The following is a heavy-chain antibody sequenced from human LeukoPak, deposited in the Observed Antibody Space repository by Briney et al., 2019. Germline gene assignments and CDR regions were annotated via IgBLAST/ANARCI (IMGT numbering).Heavy chain of an antibody. V-gene: IGHV3-23*01. CDR1: GFTVSSNY. CDR2: ISGSGGST. CDR3: AKDKGSGTYPPY. Sequence: GGSLRLSCVASGFTVSSNYMSWVRQGPGKGLEWVSGISGSGGSTYYADSVKGRFTISRDNSNNRLYLQMNSLRAEDTAVYYCAKDKGSGTYPPYWGQGTLVTVSS. D-gene: IGHD1-26*01. J-gene: IGHJ4*02.